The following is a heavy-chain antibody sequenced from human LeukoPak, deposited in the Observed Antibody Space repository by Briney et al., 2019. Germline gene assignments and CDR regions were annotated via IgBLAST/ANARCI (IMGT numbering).Heavy chain of an antibody. V-gene: IGHV4-59*02. CDR1: GDSVSDYY. J-gene: IGHJ4*02. CDR3: ARWDDGNHHFDC. CDR2: IHHSGST. Sequence: SETLSLTCTVSGDSVSDYYWNWIRQPPGKGPEWIGYIHHSGSTNNNPSLRSRVTMSVDTSKSQFSLDLISVTSADTAVYYCARWDDGNHHFDCWGQGTLVTVSA. D-gene: IGHD1-14*01.